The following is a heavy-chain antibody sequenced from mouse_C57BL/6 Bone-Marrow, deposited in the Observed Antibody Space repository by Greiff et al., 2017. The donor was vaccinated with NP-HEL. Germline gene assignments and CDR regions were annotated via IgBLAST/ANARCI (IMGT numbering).Heavy chain of an antibody. V-gene: IGHV1-9*01. CDR2: ILPGGGST. J-gene: IGHJ3*01. CDR1: GYTFTGYW. D-gene: IGHD1-1*01. CDR3: ASRANYYASSPWFAY. Sequence: QVQLKESGAELMKPGASVKLSCKATGYTFTGYWIEWVKQRPGHGLEWIGEILPGGGSTNYNEKFKGKATLPADTSSNTAYMQLSSLTTEDSAIYSCASRANYYASSPWFAYWGQGTLVTVSA.